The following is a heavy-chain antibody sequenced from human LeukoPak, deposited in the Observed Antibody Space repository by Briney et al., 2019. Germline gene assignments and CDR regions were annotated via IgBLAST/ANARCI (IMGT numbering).Heavy chain of an antibody. CDR2: IYSGGST. Sequence: GFLRPSCAASGFTVSSNYMSWVRQAPGKGLEWGSVIYSGGSTYYADSVKGRFTISRDNSKNTLYLQMNSLRAEDTAVYYCARAPSYSNYYYGMDVWGQGTTVTVSS. V-gene: IGHV3-66*01. J-gene: IGHJ6*02. CDR3: ARAPSYSNYYYGMDV. D-gene: IGHD4-4*01. CDR1: GFTVSSNY.